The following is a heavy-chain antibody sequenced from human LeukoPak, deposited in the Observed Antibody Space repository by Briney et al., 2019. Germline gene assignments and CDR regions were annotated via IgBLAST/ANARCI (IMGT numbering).Heavy chain of an antibody. CDR1: GFTFSSYD. Sequence: GGSLRLSCAASGFTFSSYDMNCVRQAPGKGLEWVSSIRSGGSDVHYADSIKGRFTVSRDNARNSLYLQMNSLRAEDTALYYCARGDILASVDFWGQGTLVTVSS. J-gene: IGHJ4*02. V-gene: IGHV3-21*01. CDR3: ARGDILASVDF. CDR2: IRSGGSDV. D-gene: IGHD5-12*01.